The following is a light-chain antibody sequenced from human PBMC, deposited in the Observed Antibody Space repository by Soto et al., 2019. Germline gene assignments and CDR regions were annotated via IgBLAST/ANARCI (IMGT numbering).Light chain of an antibody. Sequence: QSALTQPASVSGSPGQSITISCTGGSGDIGSHNLVSWYQQYLGQAPKVIIYATTKRPSGVSDRFSGSKSGSVASLTISGLQADDEANYYCCSHVNDFTHWIFGGGTKLTVL. J-gene: IGLJ3*02. CDR3: CSHVNDFTHWI. CDR1: SGDIGSHNL. CDR2: ATT. V-gene: IGLV2-23*01.